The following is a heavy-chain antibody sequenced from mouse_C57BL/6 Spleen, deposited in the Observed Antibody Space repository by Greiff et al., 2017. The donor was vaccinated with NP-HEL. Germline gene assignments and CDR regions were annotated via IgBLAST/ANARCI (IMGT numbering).Heavy chain of an antibody. V-gene: IGHV1-80*01. CDR1: GYAFSSYW. J-gene: IGHJ2*01. CDR3: ARSGEYYFDY. CDR2: IYPGDGDT. D-gene: IGHD3-1*01. Sequence: ESGAELVKPGASVKISCKASGYAFSSYWMNWVKQRPGKGLEWIGQIYPGDGDTNYNGKFKGKATLTADKSSSTAYMQLSSLTSEDSAVYFCARSGEYYFDYWGQGTTLTVSS.